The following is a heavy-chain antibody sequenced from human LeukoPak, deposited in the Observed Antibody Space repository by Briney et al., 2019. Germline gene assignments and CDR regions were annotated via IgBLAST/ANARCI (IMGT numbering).Heavy chain of an antibody. V-gene: IGHV1-69*05. Sequence: GSSVKVSCKASGGTFSSYAISWVRQAPGQGLEWIGRIIPIFGTANYAQKFQGRVTITTDESTSTAYMELSSLRSEDTAVYYCARDLGLRFGGVMAPYYDYWGQGTLVTVSS. CDR2: IIPIFGTA. J-gene: IGHJ4*02. CDR1: GGTFSSYA. CDR3: ARDLGLRFGGVMAPYYDY. D-gene: IGHD3-16*01.